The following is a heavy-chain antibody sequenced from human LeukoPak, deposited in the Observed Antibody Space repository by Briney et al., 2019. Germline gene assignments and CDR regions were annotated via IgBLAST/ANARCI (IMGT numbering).Heavy chain of an antibody. CDR2: IYYSGST. D-gene: IGHD1-7*01. CDR3: AATYNWNYGQDAFDI. Sequence: PPETLSLTCTVSGYSISSGYYWGWIQQPPGKGLEWIGYIYYSGSTNYNPSLKSRVTISVDTSKNQFSLKLSSVTAADTAVYYCAATYNWNYGQDAFDIWGQGTMVTVSS. V-gene: IGHV4-61*01. J-gene: IGHJ3*02. CDR1: GYSISSGYY.